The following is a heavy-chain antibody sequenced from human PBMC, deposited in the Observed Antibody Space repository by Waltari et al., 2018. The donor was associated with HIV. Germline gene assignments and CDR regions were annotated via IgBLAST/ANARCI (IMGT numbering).Heavy chain of an antibody. Sequence: QVQLVQSGAEVKKPGSSVTVSCKASGGTFSSYAISWVRQATRPGLEWMGRIIPILGIANYAQKFQGRVTITADKSTSTAYMELSSLRSEDTAVYYCARDRTTPMRSWIQLWLGYFDYWGQGTLVTVSS. V-gene: IGHV1-69*04. CDR1: GGTFSSYA. J-gene: IGHJ4*02. CDR2: IIPILGIA. D-gene: IGHD5-18*01. CDR3: ARDRTTPMRSWIQLWLGYFDY.